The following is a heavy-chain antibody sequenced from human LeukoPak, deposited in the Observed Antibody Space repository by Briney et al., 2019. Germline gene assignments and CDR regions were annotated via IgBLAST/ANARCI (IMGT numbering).Heavy chain of an antibody. CDR3: ARGGGLDV. Sequence: LEWVASINHNGNVNYYVDSVKGRFTISRDNAKNSLYPQMSNLRAEDTAVYFCARGGGLDVWGQGATVTVSS. CDR2: INHNGNVN. V-gene: IGHV3-7*04. J-gene: IGHJ6*02.